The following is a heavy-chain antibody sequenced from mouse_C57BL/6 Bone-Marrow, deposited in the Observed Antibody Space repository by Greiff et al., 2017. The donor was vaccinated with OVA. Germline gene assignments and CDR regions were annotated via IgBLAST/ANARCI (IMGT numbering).Heavy chain of an antibody. CDR3: TSDDYGDYAMDY. Sequence: EVQGVESGGGLVQPGGSMKLSCAASGFTFSDAWMDWVRQSPEKGLEWVAEIRNKANNHATYYAESVKGRFTILRDDSKSSVYLQMNSLRAEDTGIYYCTSDDYGDYAMDYWGQGTSVTVSS. D-gene: IGHD2-4*01. V-gene: IGHV6-6*01. CDR1: GFTFSDAW. CDR2: IRNKANNHAT. J-gene: IGHJ4*01.